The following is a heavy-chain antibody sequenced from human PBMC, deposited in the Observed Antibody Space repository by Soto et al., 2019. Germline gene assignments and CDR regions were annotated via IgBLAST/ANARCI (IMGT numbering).Heavy chain of an antibody. CDR2: IKQDGSEK. CDR1: GFTYSSYW. D-gene: IGHD1-26*01. CDR3: AREMWVYYYYGVDV. J-gene: IGHJ6*02. V-gene: IGHV3-7*03. Sequence: GGSLRLSCAASGFTYSSYWMSWVRQAPGKGLEWAANIKQDGSEKYYVDSVKGRFTISRDNAKNSLYLQMNSLRAEDTAVYYCAREMWVYYYYGVDVWGQGTTVTVSS.